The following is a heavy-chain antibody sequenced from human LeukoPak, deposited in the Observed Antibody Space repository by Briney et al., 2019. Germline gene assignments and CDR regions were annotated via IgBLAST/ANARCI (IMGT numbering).Heavy chain of an antibody. J-gene: IGHJ5*02. CDR1: GGTFSSYA. V-gene: IGHV1-69*04. CDR3: ARGPGGSTRRYNPKFDP. CDR2: IIPILGIA. D-gene: IGHD2-2*02. Sequence: ASVKVSCKASGGTFSSYAISWVRQAPGQGLEWMGRIIPILGIANYAQKFRGRVTITADKSTSTAYMELSSLRSENRAVYYCARGPGGSTRRYNPKFDPWGQGPLLTVSS.